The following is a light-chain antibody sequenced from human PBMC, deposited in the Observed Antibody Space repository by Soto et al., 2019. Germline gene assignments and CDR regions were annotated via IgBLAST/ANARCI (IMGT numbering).Light chain of an antibody. CDR2: GAS. J-gene: IGKJ1*01. CDR3: QQYGSSYPWT. Sequence: EVVLTQSPGTLSLSPGERATLSCRASQSVTNNYLAWYQQRPGLAPRLLIYGASIRATGIPDRFSGSGSGTDFTLTIRRLEPEDFAVYYCQQYGSSYPWTFGQGTKVDI. CDR1: QSVTNNY. V-gene: IGKV3-20*01.